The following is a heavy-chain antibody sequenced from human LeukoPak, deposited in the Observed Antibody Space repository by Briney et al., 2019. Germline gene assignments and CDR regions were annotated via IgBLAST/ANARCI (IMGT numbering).Heavy chain of an antibody. CDR3: ATYAREVYDNSGPPDY. CDR1: GLTASSIY. Sequence: GGSLRLSCAASGLTASSIYMSWLRQAPGKGPEWVPIIYSGGTTYYADSVKGRFTISRDNSKNTLYLQMNSLKAEDTAVYYCATYAREVYDNSGPPDYWGQGTLVTVSS. D-gene: IGHD3-22*01. J-gene: IGHJ4*02. V-gene: IGHV3-66*01. CDR2: IYSGGTT.